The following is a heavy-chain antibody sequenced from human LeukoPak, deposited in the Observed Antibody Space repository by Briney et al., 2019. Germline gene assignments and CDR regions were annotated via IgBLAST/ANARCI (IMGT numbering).Heavy chain of an antibody. Sequence: GGSLRLSCAASGFTFSSYAMSWVRQAPGKGLEWVGFIRSKAYGGTTEYAASVKGRFTISRDDSKSIACLQMNSLKTEDTAVYYCTRGVVVVAASNWFDPWGQGTLVTVSS. D-gene: IGHD2-15*01. V-gene: IGHV3-49*04. CDR2: IRSKAYGGTT. J-gene: IGHJ5*02. CDR1: GFTFSSYA. CDR3: TRGVVVVAASNWFDP.